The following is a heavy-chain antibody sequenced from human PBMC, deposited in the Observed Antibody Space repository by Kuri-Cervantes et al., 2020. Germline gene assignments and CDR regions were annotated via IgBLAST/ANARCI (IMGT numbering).Heavy chain of an antibody. CDR2: ISWNSGYI. V-gene: IGHV3-9*01. CDR3: ARGAAASFNTFDI. J-gene: IGHJ3*02. D-gene: IGHD6-13*01. CDR1: GFTFEDYA. Sequence: SLKISCAASGFTFEDYAMHWVRQAPGKGLEWVSGISWNSGYIGYADSVKGRFTISRDNAKNTLYLQMSSLRAEDTAVYYCARGAAASFNTFDIWGQGTRVTVSS.